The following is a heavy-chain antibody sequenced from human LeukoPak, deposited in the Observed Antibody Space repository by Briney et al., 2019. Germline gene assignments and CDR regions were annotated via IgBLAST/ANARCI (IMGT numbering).Heavy chain of an antibody. J-gene: IGHJ5*02. Sequence: GGSQRLSCAASGFTVSNNYMRWVRQAPGKGLEWVSSIYSRGSTSYVDSVKGRFTISRDNSKNTLFLQMNSLRVEDTAVYYCARDYYGPWGRGTLVTVSS. V-gene: IGHV3-66*03. CDR1: GFTVSNNY. CDR3: ARDYYGP. D-gene: IGHD3-22*01. CDR2: IYSRGST.